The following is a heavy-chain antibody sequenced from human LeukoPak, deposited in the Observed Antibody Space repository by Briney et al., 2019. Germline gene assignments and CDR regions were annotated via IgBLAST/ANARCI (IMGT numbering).Heavy chain of an antibody. V-gene: IGHV3-23*01. Sequence: GGSLRLSCAASGFTFKNYALSWVRQAPGKGLEWVSGFSVNGRDTYYADFVKGRFTIAKDIAKNTLYLQMNSLRAEDTATYYCAKPGRTAAGLFDSWGQGTLVTVSS. J-gene: IGHJ4*02. CDR3: AKPGRTAAGLFDS. D-gene: IGHD6-13*01. CDR1: GFTFKNYA. CDR2: FSVNGRDT.